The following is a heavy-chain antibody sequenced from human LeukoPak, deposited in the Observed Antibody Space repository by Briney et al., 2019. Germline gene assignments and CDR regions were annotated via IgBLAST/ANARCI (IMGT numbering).Heavy chain of an antibody. J-gene: IGHJ3*01. D-gene: IGHD6-19*01. Sequence: GGSLRLSCAASGFTYSSYAMSWVRQAPGKELEWVSAISDSGGSTYYADSVRGRFTVSRDNSKNTVFLQMNSLRVEDTAIYCCAREGEVADSWIGAFDVWGQGTMLTVSS. V-gene: IGHV3-23*01. CDR1: GFTYSSYA. CDR2: ISDSGGST. CDR3: AREGEVADSWIGAFDV.